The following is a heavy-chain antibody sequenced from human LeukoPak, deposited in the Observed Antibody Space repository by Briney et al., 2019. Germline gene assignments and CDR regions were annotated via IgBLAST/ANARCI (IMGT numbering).Heavy chain of an antibody. D-gene: IGHD6-19*01. J-gene: IGHJ4*02. CDR1: GGSIGIYY. CDR3: TRGGWSLDY. V-gene: IGHV4-59*01. CDR2: IYYSGTT. Sequence: SETLSLTCTVSGGSIGIYYWSWIRQPPGKGLEWIGYIYYSGTTNYNPSLQSRVTISVDTSNNQFALKLSSVTGADTAMYYCTRGGWSLDYWGQGTLVTVSS.